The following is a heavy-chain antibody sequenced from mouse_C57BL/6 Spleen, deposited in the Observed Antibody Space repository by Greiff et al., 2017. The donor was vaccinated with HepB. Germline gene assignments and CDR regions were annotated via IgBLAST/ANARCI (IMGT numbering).Heavy chain of an antibody. V-gene: IGHV1-55*01. CDR3: ARRGGLRRTSAYYFDY. Sequence: QVQLQQPGAELVKPGDSVKMSCKASGYTFTSYWITWVKQRPGQGLEWIGDIYPGSGSTNYNEKFKSKATLTVDTSSSTAYMQLSSLTSEDSAVYYCARRGGLRRTSAYYFDYWGQGTTLTVSS. CDR2: IYPGSGST. D-gene: IGHD2-4*01. CDR1: GYTFTSYW. J-gene: IGHJ2*01.